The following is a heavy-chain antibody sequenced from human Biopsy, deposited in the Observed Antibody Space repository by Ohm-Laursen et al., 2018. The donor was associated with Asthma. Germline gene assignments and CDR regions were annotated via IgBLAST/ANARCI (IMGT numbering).Heavy chain of an antibody. CDR3: ARFKRGYSYGYAGVFDY. V-gene: IGHV3-7*01. Sequence: SLRLSCAASGFTFGDYCMSWVRQVPGQGLEWVASIKHDGSEKNHVDSLKGRFTISRDNAKNLLFLQMNSLRDEDTAVYYCARFKRGYSYGYAGVFDYWGQGTLVTVSS. CDR1: GFTFGDYC. CDR2: IKHDGSEK. D-gene: IGHD5-18*01. J-gene: IGHJ4*02.